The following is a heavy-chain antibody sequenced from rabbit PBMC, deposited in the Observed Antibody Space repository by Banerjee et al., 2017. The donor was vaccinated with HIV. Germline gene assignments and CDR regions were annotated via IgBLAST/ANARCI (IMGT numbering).Heavy chain of an antibody. D-gene: IGHD7-1*01. J-gene: IGHJ3*01. V-gene: IGHV1S40*01. CDR3: AREGYGDGTGDYDL. CDR2: IYTASITT. Sequence: QSLEESGGDLVKPGASLTLTCTASGFSFSSSYYMCWVRQAPGKGLEWIGCIYTASITTYYASWAKGRFTISKTSSTTVTLQMTSLTAADTATYFCAREGYGDGTGDYDLWGQGTLVTVS. CDR1: GFSFSSSYY.